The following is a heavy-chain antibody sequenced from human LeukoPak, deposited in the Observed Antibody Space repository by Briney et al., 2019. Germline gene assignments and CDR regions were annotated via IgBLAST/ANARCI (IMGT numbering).Heavy chain of an antibody. V-gene: IGHV4-39*01. J-gene: IGHJ4*02. Sequence: SETLSLTCSVSGGSSSSTSYYWGWIRQPPGKGLEWIGTTYYSGSIYYNPSLKSRVTISLDTSKNQFSLKLTSVTAADTAVYYCARHKRMVQGVLGPGFDYWGQETLVTVSS. D-gene: IGHD3-10*01. CDR2: TYYSGSI. CDR3: ARHKRMVQGVLGPGFDY. CDR1: GGSSSSTSYY.